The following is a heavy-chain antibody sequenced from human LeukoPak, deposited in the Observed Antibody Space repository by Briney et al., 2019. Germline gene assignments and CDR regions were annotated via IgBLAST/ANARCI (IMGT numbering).Heavy chain of an antibody. Sequence: GGSLRLSCAASGFTFSSYAMHWVRQSPGKGLEWVAVISYDGSNKYYADSVKGRFTISRDISKNTLYLQMNSLRPEDTAVYYCARGPRVGAAGFVYYHYIDVWGKGTTVTVSS. CDR3: ARGPRVGAAGFVYYHYIDV. J-gene: IGHJ6*03. V-gene: IGHV3-30*04. CDR2: ISYDGSNK. D-gene: IGHD1-26*01. CDR1: GFTFSSYA.